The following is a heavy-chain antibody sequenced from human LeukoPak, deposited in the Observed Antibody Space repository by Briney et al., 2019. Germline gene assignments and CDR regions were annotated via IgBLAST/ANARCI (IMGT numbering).Heavy chain of an antibody. CDR1: GFTFSSSA. D-gene: IGHD6-19*01. V-gene: IGHV3-23*01. CDR3: AREKDSSGWLDDGFDI. Sequence: GGSLRLSCAASGFTFSSSAMSWVRQVPGKGLEWVSGISASGGSTYYADSVKGRFIISRDNAKNSLYLQMNSLRAEDTAVYYCAREKDSSGWLDDGFDIWGQGTMVTVSS. J-gene: IGHJ3*02. CDR2: ISASGGST.